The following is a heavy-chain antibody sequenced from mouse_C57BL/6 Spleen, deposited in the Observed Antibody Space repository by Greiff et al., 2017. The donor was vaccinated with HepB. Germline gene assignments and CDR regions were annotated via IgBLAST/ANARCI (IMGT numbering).Heavy chain of an antibody. V-gene: IGHV1-64*01. D-gene: IGHD1-1*01. CDR2: IHPNSGST. Sequence: QVQLKQSGAELVKPGASVKLSCKASGYTFTSYWMPWVKQRPGQGLEWIGMIHPNSGSTNYNEKFKSKATLTVDKSSSTAYMQLSSLTSEDSAVYYCAGHCGSSYGYFDVWGTGTTVTVSS. CDR3: AGHCGSSYGYFDV. J-gene: IGHJ1*03. CDR1: GYTFTSYW.